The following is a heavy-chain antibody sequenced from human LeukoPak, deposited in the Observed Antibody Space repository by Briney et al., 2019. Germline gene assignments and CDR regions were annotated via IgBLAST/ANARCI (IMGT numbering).Heavy chain of an antibody. CDR3: ARGWYDILTGLGPFDY. V-gene: IGHV1-2*06. CDR2: INPNSGGT. D-gene: IGHD3-9*01. CDR1: GYTFTGYY. Sequence: ASVKVSCKASGYTFTGYYMHWVRQAPGQGLEWMGRINPNSGGTNYAQKFQGRVTMTRDTSISTVYMELSRLRSDDTAVYYCARGWYDILTGLGPFDYWGQGTLVTVSS. J-gene: IGHJ4*02.